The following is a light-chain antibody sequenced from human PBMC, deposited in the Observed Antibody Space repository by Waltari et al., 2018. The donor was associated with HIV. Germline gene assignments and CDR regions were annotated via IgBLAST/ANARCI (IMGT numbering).Light chain of an antibody. CDR3: QQYNNWPPYS. CDR1: QSVSSN. CDR2: GAS. J-gene: IGKJ2*03. V-gene: IGKV3-15*01. Sequence: EIVMTQSPATLSVAPGERANLSCRASQSVSSNLAWYQQKPGQAPRLLIYGASTRATGIPARFSGSGSGTEFTLTISSLQSEDFAVYYCQQYNNWPPYSFGQGTKLEIK.